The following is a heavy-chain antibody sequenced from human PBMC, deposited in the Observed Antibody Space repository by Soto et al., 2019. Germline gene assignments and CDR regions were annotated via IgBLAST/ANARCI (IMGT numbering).Heavy chain of an antibody. CDR3: ARAQGRGVVHPGYFDY. J-gene: IGHJ4*02. Sequence: PSETLSLTCAVSGGSISSGGYSWSWIRQPPGKGLEWIGYIYHSGSTYYNPSLKSRVTISVDRSKNQFSLKLSSVTAADMAVYYGARAQGRGVVHPGYFDYWGQGTLVTVSS. CDR1: GGSISSGGYS. D-gene: IGHD3-3*01. V-gene: IGHV4-30-2*01. CDR2: IYHSGST.